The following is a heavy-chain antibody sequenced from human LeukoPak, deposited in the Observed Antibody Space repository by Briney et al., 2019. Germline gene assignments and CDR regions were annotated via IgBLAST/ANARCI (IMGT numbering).Heavy chain of an antibody. J-gene: IGHJ4*02. Sequence: SQTLSLTRTVSGGSIGSVDYFWNWIRQSPGKGLEWIGYIYYDGSTYYNPSLKSRVSMSIDTSNNQFSLKLSSVTAADTAVYYCAREPITMIVVLISWGQGTLVTVSS. D-gene: IGHD3-22*01. CDR2: IYYDGST. CDR3: AREPITMIVVLIS. CDR1: GGSIGSVDYF. V-gene: IGHV4-30-4*01.